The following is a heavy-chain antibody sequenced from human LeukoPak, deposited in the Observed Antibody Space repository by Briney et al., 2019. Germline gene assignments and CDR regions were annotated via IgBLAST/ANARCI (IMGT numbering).Heavy chain of an antibody. D-gene: IGHD3-10*01. Sequence: SETLSLTCAVYGGSFSGYYWSWIRQPPGKGLEWIGEINHSGSTNYNPSLKSRVTISVDTSKNQFSLKLSSVTAADMAVYYCARLRFGELSAFDYWGQGTLVTVSS. V-gene: IGHV4-34*01. J-gene: IGHJ4*02. CDR2: INHSGST. CDR1: GGSFSGYY. CDR3: ARLRFGELSAFDY.